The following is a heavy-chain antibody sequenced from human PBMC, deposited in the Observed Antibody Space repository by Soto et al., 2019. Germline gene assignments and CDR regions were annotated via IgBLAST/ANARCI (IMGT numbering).Heavy chain of an antibody. CDR1: GYTFTNYA. D-gene: IGHD6-13*01. J-gene: IGHJ4*02. CDR2: ISAYNSNT. Sequence: QVQLGQAGDEVRKPGASVKVSCKASGYTFTNYAFSWVRQAPGQGLEWMGWISAYNSNTNYPQKLQGRVTMTTDTSTSTAYMELRSLRSDVTAVYYCATDLAAAGPFDCWGQGTLVTVSS. V-gene: IGHV1-18*01. CDR3: ATDLAAAGPFDC.